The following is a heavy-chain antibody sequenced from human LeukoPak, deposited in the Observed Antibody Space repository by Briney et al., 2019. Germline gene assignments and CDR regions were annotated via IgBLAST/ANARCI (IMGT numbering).Heavy chain of an antibody. D-gene: IGHD6-19*01. CDR1: GGSFSGYY. V-gene: IGHV4-34*01. J-gene: IGHJ4*02. CDR2: INHSGST. Sequence: SETLSLTCAAYGGSFSGYYWSWIRQPPGKGLEWIGEINHSGSTNYNPSLKSRVTISVDTSKNQFSLKLSSVTAADTAVYYCARVRGLADSDYWGQGTLVTVSS. CDR3: ARVRGLADSDY.